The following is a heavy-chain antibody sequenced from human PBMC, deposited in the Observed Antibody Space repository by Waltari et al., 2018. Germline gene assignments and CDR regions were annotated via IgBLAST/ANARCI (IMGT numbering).Heavy chain of an antibody. J-gene: IGHJ3*02. CDR3: ARGRLYDSGAFDI. CDR2: ISSSGSTL. Sequence: EVQLVESGGGLVQPGGSLRLACAASGFTFSSYEMNWVRQAPGTGLEWVSYISSSGSTLYYPDSVKGRFTISRDNAKNSLYLQMNSLRAEDTAVYYCARGRLYDSGAFDIWGQGTMVTVSS. V-gene: IGHV3-48*03. CDR1: GFTFSSYE. D-gene: IGHD3-22*01.